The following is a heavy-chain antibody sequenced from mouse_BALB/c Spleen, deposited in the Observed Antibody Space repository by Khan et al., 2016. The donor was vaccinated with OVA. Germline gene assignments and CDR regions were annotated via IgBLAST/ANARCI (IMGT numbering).Heavy chain of an antibody. J-gene: IGHJ3*01. CDR3: ASYYGYPAWFAY. D-gene: IGHD2-14*01. V-gene: IGHV1-4*01. CDR1: GYIFTSYT. CDR2: INPSSDYT. Sequence: QVQLQQSGAELARPGASVKMSCKASGYIFTSYTMHWVKHRPGQGLEWIGYINPSSDYTNYNQKFKDKATLTADKSSSTAYMQLSSLTSEDSAVYYCASYYGYPAWFAYWGQGTLVTVSA.